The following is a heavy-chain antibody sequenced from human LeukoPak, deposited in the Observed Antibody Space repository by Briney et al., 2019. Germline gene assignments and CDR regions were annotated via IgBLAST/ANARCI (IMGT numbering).Heavy chain of an antibody. CDR1: GGTLSSYA. CDR3: ARDPTSRPRGMDV. V-gene: IGHV1-69*13. J-gene: IGHJ6*02. CDR2: IIPIFGTA. Sequence: APVKVSCKASGGTLSSYAISWVRQAPGQGLEWMGGIIPIFGTANYAQKFQGRVTITADESTSTAYMELSSLRSEDTAVYYCARDPTSRPRGMDVWGQGTTVTVSS.